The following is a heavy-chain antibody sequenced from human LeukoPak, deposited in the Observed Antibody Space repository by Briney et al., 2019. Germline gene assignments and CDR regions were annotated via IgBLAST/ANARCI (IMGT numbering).Heavy chain of an antibody. CDR2: INSDGSST. Sequence: PGGSLRLSCAASGFTLSSNWMHWVRQVPGKGLVWVSRINSDGSSTSYADSVKGRFTISRDNAKNTLYLQMNSLRVEDTALYYCAREVVQEYSGYDPYLDYWGQGSLVTVSS. CDR1: GFTLSSNW. CDR3: AREVVQEYSGYDPYLDY. J-gene: IGHJ4*02. D-gene: IGHD5-12*01. V-gene: IGHV3-74*01.